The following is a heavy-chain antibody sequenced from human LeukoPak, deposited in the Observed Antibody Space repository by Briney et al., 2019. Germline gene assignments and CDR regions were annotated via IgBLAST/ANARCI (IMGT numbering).Heavy chain of an antibody. J-gene: IGHJ4*02. V-gene: IGHV1-18*04. D-gene: IGHD5-24*01. CDR1: GYTFTSYC. Sequence: ASVKVSCKASGYTFTSYCISWVRQAPGQGLEWMGWISAYNGNTNYAQKFQGRVTITADKSTSTAYMELSSLRSDDTAVYYCARVRDGYNYVIDYWGQGTLVTVSS. CDR3: ARVRDGYNYVIDY. CDR2: ISAYNGNT.